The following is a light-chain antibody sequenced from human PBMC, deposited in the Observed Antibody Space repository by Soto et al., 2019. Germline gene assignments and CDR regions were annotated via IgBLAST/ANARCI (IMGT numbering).Light chain of an antibody. Sequence: DIQMTQSPSTLSVSVGDRVSISCRASQTVSVWVAWYQQKPGAAPKLLIYDAFTVDTGVPSRFSGSGSGTEFTLTINSLQPEDFATYYCQQYDGFSRTFGQGTKVDIK. CDR2: DAF. V-gene: IGKV1-5*01. J-gene: IGKJ1*01. CDR3: QQYDGFSRT. CDR1: QTVSVW.